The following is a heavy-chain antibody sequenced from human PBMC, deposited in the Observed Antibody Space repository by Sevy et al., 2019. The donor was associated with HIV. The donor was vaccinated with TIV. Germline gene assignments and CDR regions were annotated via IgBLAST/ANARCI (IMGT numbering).Heavy chain of an antibody. D-gene: IGHD5-12*01. Sequence: GGSLRLSCAASGFTFGSYVLHWVRQAPGKGLEWVALISQTYDGSKKYYADSVKGRFIISSDNSKNTLYVQIDSLKLEDTAVYYCVRDNSGYFLFDHWGQRTLVTVSS. CDR2: ISQTYDGSKK. J-gene: IGHJ4*02. V-gene: IGHV3-30-3*01. CDR1: GFTFGSYV. CDR3: VRDNSGYFLFDH.